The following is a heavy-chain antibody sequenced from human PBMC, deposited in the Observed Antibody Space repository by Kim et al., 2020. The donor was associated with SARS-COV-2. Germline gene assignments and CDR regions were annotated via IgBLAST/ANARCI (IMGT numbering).Heavy chain of an antibody. Sequence: GGSLRLSCAVSGFTFNEHYMEWVRQAPGKGLEWLGRSRNRDKGHSTDYAASVRCRFSIVRDGSKNLMFLQMNSLKTEDTAMYYCVRPIMKNDAGGCYFDEWGLGTVDTVYS. J-gene: IGHJ4*02. CDR2: SRNRDKGHST. D-gene: IGHD3-16*01. CDR3: VRPIMKNDAGGCYFDE. V-gene: IGHV3-72*01. CDR1: GFTFNEHY.